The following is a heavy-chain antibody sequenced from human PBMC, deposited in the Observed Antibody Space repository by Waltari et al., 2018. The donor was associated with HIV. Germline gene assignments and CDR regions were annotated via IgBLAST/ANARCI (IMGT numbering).Heavy chain of an antibody. Sequence: EVQLLESGGGLVQPGGSLRLSCAASGFTFRSYAMNWVRQAPGKRLGWVSGFSVSGDSKYYADSVKGRLTISRDNSKHTLYLQLKSLRAEDTAVYYCAKEGLGYSGYERRASYFDYWGQGTLVTVSS. D-gene: IGHD5-12*01. V-gene: IGHV3-23*01. CDR3: AKEGLGYSGYERRASYFDY. CDR1: GFTFRSYA. CDR2: FSVSGDSK. J-gene: IGHJ4*02.